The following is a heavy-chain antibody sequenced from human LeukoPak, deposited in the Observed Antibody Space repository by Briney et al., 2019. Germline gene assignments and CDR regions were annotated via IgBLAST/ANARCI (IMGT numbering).Heavy chain of an antibody. CDR2: FDPEDGET. D-gene: IGHD3-3*01. V-gene: IGHV1-24*01. J-gene: IGHJ6*02. CDR1: GYTLTEIS. Sequence: ASVKVSCKVSGYTLTEISMHWVRQAPGKGLEWMGGFDPEDGETIYAQKFQGRATMTEDTSTDTAYMELSSLRSEDTAVYYCATAYDYYYYGMDVWGQGTTVTVSS. CDR3: ATAYDYYYYGMDV.